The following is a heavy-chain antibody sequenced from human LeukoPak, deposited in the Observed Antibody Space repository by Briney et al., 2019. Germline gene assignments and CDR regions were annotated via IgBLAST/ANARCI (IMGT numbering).Heavy chain of an antibody. Sequence: GRSLRLSCAASGFTFDDYAMHWVRQAPGKGLEWVSGISWNNSTLAYADSVKGRFTISRDNAKNSLYLQMNSLRAEDMALYYCVKGAYSSSRSNFDHWGQGTLVTVSS. CDR1: GFTFDDYA. CDR3: VKGAYSSSRSNFDH. CDR2: ISWNNSTL. J-gene: IGHJ4*02. D-gene: IGHD6-6*01. V-gene: IGHV3-9*03.